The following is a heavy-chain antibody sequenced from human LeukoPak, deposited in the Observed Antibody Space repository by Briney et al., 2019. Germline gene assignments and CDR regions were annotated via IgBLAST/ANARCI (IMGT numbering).Heavy chain of an antibody. Sequence: GGSLRLSCAASGFTFSSYWMSWVRQAPGKGLEWVANIKQDGSGKYYVDSVKGRFTISRDNAKNSLYLQMNSLRAEDTAVYYCARAYSSSWYDWFDPWGQGTLVTVSS. J-gene: IGHJ5*02. CDR1: GFTFSSYW. D-gene: IGHD6-13*01. V-gene: IGHV3-7*01. CDR3: ARAYSSSWYDWFDP. CDR2: IKQDGSGK.